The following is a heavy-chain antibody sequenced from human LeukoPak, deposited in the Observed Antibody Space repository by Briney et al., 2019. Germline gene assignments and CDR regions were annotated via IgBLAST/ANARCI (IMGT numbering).Heavy chain of an antibody. CDR1: GFTFSNAW. CDR2: INHSGST. Sequence: GSLRLSCAASGFTFSNAWMSWVRQVPGKGLEWIGEINHSGSTNYNPSLKSRVTISVDTSKNQFSLKLSSVTAADTAVYYCAVADYGRRFDYWGQGTLVTVSS. D-gene: IGHD4/OR15-4a*01. CDR3: AVADYGRRFDY. J-gene: IGHJ4*02. V-gene: IGHV4-34*08.